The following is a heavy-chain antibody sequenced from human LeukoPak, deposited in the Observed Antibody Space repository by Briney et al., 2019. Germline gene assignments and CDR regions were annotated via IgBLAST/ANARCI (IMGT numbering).Heavy chain of an antibody. CDR3: ARTRGTGPGGHFDY. Sequence: GGSLRLACAASGFTFSSYSMNWVRQAPGKGLEWVSFISSSSSYIYYADSMKGRFTISRDNAKNSLYLQMNSLRDEDTAVYYCARTRGTGPGGHFDYWGLGTLVTVSS. CDR2: ISSSSSYI. CDR1: GFTFSSYS. V-gene: IGHV3-21*04. D-gene: IGHD3/OR15-3a*01. J-gene: IGHJ4*02.